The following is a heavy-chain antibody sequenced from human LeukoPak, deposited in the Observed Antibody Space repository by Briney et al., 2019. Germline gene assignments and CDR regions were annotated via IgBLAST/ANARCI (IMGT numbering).Heavy chain of an antibody. Sequence: GGSLRLSCAASGFTFSSYWMHWVREAPGKGLVWVSRINRDGSSTSYADSVKGRFTISRDNAKNTLYLQMNSLRAEDTAVYYCTRGAVAYNWFDPWGQGTLVTVSS. D-gene: IGHD5-12*01. CDR1: GFTFSSYW. CDR2: INRDGSST. J-gene: IGHJ5*02. V-gene: IGHV3-74*01. CDR3: TRGAVAYNWFDP.